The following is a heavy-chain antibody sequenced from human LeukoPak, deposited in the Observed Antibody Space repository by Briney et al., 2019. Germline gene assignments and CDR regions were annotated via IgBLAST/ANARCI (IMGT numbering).Heavy chain of an antibody. D-gene: IGHD1-26*01. CDR2: INPNSGGT. Sequence: ASVKVSCKASGYTFTAYYIHRVRQAPGQGLEWMGRINPNSGGTNYAQKFQGRVTMTRDTSINTAYMELSRLRSDDTAVYYCARPWEITMSERSYNWFDSWGQGTLVTVSS. CDR1: GYTFTAYY. V-gene: IGHV1-2*02. CDR3: ARPWEITMSERSYNWFDS. J-gene: IGHJ5*01.